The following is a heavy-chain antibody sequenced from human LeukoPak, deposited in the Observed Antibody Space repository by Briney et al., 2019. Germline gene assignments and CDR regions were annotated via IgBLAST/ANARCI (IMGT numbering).Heavy chain of an antibody. V-gene: IGHV3-48*03. CDR3: ARTARRITMVRGVIIPAAFDI. CDR1: GFTFSSYE. Sequence: PGGSLRLSCAASGFTFSSYEMNWVRRAPGKGLEWVSYISSSGSTIYYADSVKGRFTISRDNAKNSLYLQMNSLRAEDTAVYYCARTARRITMVRGVIIPAAFDIWGQGTMVTVSS. J-gene: IGHJ3*02. CDR2: ISSSGSTI. D-gene: IGHD3-10*01.